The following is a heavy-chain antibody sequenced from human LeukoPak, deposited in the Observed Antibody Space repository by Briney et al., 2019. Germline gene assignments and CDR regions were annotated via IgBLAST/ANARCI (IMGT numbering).Heavy chain of an antibody. V-gene: IGHV3-23*01. CDR1: GFTFSSYA. D-gene: IGHD3-10*01. J-gene: IGHJ4*02. CDR2: ISGSGGST. Sequence: PGGSLRLSCAASGFTFSSYAMSWVRQAPGKGLEWVSAISGSGGSTYYADSVKGRFTISRDNSKNTLYLQMNSLRDEDSAAYYCARGRGDFDYWGQGTLVTVSS. CDR3: ARGRGDFDY.